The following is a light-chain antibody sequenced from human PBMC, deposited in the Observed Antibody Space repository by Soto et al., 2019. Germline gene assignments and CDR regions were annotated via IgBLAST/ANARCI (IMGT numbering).Light chain of an antibody. V-gene: IGKV3-15*01. Sequence: EIVMTQSPVTLSVSPGERATVSCKTSQSVNTNLAWDQQKPGQVPRLLIYGPSTRAIGIPDRFSGSGSGTEFTLTITRLQAEDFAVYYCHQYHEWPMTFGQGTRLEIK. J-gene: IGKJ5*01. CDR1: QSVNTN. CDR2: GPS. CDR3: HQYHEWPMT.